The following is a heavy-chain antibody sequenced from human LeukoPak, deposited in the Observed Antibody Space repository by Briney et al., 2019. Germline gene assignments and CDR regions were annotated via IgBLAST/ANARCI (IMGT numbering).Heavy chain of an antibody. Sequence: GGSLRLSCAASGHYWMHWVRQAPGKGLVWVSHINSDGSWTSYADSVKGRFTISKDNAKNTVYLQMNNLRAEDTAVYYCVSFYETYWGRGTLVTVSS. D-gene: IGHD2-2*01. CDR2: INSDGSWT. V-gene: IGHV3-74*01. J-gene: IGHJ4*02. CDR1: GHYW. CDR3: VSFYETY.